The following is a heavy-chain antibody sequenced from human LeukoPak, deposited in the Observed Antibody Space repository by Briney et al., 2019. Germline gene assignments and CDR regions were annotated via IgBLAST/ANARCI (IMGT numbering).Heavy chain of an antibody. CDR2: INHSGST. D-gene: IGHD3-22*01. CDR3: ARVGGDSSGYPLDY. V-gene: IGHV4-34*01. CDR1: GGSFSGYY. J-gene: IGHJ4*02. Sequence: PSETLSLTCAVYGGSFSGYYWSWIRQPPGKGLEWIGEINHSGSTNYNPSLKSRVTISVETSKNQFSLKLNSVTAADTAVYYCARVGGDSSGYPLDYWGQGTLVTVSS.